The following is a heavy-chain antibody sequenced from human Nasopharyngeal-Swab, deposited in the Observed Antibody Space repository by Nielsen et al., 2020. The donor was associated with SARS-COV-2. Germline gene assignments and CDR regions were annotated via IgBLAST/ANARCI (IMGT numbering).Heavy chain of an antibody. D-gene: IGHD5-12*01. CDR1: GFSFNSFA. V-gene: IGHV3-23*01. J-gene: IGHJ4*02. Sequence: GESLKISCAASGFSFNSFAMSWVRQAPGKGLEWVSGISGGGDSTHYADSVKGRFTISRDNAKNTLYLQMNSLRAEDTAVYYCVRATNLGGSLWVPDYWGQGTLVTVSS. CDR3: VRATNLGGSLWVPDY. CDR2: ISGGGDST.